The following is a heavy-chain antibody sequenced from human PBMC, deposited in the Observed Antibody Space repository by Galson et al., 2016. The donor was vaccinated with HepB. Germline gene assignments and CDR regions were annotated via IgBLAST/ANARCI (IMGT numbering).Heavy chain of an antibody. V-gene: IGHV3-23*01. CDR1: GFTFRTYA. CDR2: ISAGGEST. CDR3: AKDPPYYGFWSGFEH. D-gene: IGHD3-3*01. J-gene: IGHJ4*02. Sequence: CAASGFTFRTYAMSWVRQAPGKGLEWVSAISAGGESTFYADSLKGRLTISRDNSKNTVFLQMNGLRSDDTAVYYCAKDPPYYGFWSGFEHWGQGTLVTVSS.